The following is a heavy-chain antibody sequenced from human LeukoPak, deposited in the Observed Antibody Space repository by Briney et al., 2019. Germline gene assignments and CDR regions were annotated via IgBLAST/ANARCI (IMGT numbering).Heavy chain of an antibody. J-gene: IGHJ4*02. CDR2: IDPSDSYT. Sequence: GESLKISCKGSGYSFTSYWISWVRQMPGKGLEWMGRIDPSDSYTNYSPSFEGHVTISADKAISTAYLQWSSLKASDTDMYYCARQKEFGELLDYWGQGTLVTVSS. V-gene: IGHV5-10-1*01. CDR1: GYSFTSYW. D-gene: IGHD3-10*01. CDR3: ARQKEFGELLDY.